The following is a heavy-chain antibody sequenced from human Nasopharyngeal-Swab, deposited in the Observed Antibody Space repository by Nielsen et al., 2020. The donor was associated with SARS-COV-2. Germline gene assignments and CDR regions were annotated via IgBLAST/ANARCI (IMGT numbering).Heavy chain of an antibody. J-gene: IGHJ6*02. Sequence: VRQAPGKGLEWVSYISSSGSTIYYADSVKGRFTISRHNSKNTLYLQMNSLRSEDTAVYYCARGGLFGVAYYGMDVWGQGTTVTVSS. CDR2: ISSSGSTI. D-gene: IGHD3-3*01. V-gene: IGHV3-48*01. CDR3: ARGGLFGVAYYGMDV.